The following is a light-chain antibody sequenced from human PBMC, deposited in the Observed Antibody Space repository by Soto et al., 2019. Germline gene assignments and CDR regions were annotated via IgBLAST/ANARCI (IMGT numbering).Light chain of an antibody. Sequence: DIQMTQSPSSLSASVGDRITITCQASQDISDFLNWYQQKPGRAPNLLIYDASNLETGVPSRFSGSGSGTDFTFTITGLQPEDIATYYCHQYTNPPLTFGGGTKVEIK. CDR2: DAS. J-gene: IGKJ4*01. V-gene: IGKV1-33*01. CDR3: HQYTNPPLT. CDR1: QDISDF.